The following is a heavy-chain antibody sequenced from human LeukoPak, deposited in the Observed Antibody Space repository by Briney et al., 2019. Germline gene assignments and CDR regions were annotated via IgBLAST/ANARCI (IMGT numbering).Heavy chain of an antibody. J-gene: IGHJ6*02. CDR1: GFTFSSYG. Sequence: GGSLRLSCAASGFTFSSYGMHWVRQAPGKGLEWVAVIWYDGSNKYYADSVKGRFTISRDNSKNTLYLQMNSLRAEDTAVYYCARDGVGGYYYYYGMDVWGQGTTVTVSS. CDR3: ARDGVGGYYYYYGMDV. CDR2: IWYDGSNK. D-gene: IGHD2-15*01. V-gene: IGHV3-33*01.